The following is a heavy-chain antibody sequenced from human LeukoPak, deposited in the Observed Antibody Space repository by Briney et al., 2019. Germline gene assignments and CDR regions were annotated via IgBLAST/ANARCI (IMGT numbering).Heavy chain of an antibody. CDR2: ISGGGGST. D-gene: IGHD1-26*01. CDR1: GFTFSSYA. J-gene: IGHJ3*01. CDR3: PKGAYSGRYYSAFDV. Sequence: PGGSLRLSCAASGFTFSSYAMSWVRQAPGKGLEWVSAISGGGGSTYYADSVKGRFTISRDNSKNTLYLQMNSLRAEDTAVYYCPKGAYSGRYYSAFDVWGQGTAVTVSS. V-gene: IGHV3-23*01.